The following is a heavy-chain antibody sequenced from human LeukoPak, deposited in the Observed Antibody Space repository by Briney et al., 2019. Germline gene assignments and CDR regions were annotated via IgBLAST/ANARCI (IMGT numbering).Heavy chain of an antibody. Sequence: ASVKVSCKASGYTFTSYDINWVRQATGQGLEWMGWMNPNSGGTNYAQKFQGRVTMTRDTSISTAYMELSRLRSDDTAVYYCARGEEVVVAATPYNWFDPWGQGTLVTVSS. CDR3: ARGEEVVVAATPYNWFDP. V-gene: IGHV1-2*02. CDR1: GYTFTSYD. CDR2: MNPNSGGT. D-gene: IGHD2-15*01. J-gene: IGHJ5*02.